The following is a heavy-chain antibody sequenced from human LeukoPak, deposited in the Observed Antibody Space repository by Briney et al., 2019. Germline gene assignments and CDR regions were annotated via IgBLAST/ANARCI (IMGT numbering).Heavy chain of an antibody. V-gene: IGHV1-3*01. J-gene: IGHJ4*02. D-gene: IGHD3-22*01. Sequence: ASVKVSCKASGYTFTSYAMHWVRQAPGQRLEWMGWIIAGNGNTKYSQKFQGRVTITRDTSASTAYMELSSLRSEDTAVYYCARASYYYDSSGYEFDYWGQGTLVTVSS. CDR3: ARASYYYDSSGYEFDY. CDR2: IIAGNGNT. CDR1: GYTFTSYA.